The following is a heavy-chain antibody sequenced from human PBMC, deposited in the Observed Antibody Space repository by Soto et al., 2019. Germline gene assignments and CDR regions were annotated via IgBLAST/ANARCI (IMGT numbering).Heavy chain of an antibody. CDR3: GRGRSGQIVVFY. CDR1: GYTFTGHY. V-gene: IGHV1-2*02. D-gene: IGHD1-26*01. J-gene: IGHJ4*02. CDR2: IGPESGAT. Sequence: ASVKVSCKASGYTFTGHYIHWVRQAPEQGPEWMGEIGPESGATRYAQKFQGRVAMTRDTSITTVYMELNNLSPDDTAVYYCGRGRSGQIVVFYWGQGTPVTVSS.